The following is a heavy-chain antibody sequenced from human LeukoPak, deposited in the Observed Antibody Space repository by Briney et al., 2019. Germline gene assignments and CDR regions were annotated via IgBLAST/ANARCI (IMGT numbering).Heavy chain of an antibody. CDR2: INHSGST. V-gene: IGHV4-34*01. D-gene: IGHD3-22*01. CDR1: GGSFSGYY. J-gene: IGHJ4*02. CDR3: VNYYDSSDYQQPNHFDY. Sequence: SETLSLTCAVYGGSFSGYYWSWIRQPPGKGLERIGEINHSGSTNYNPSLKSRFTISVDTSKNQFSLKLSSVTAADTAVYYCVNYYDSSDYQQPNHFDYWGQGTLVTVSS.